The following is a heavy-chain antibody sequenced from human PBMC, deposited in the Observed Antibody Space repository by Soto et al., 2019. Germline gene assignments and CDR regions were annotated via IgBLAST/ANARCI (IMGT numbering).Heavy chain of an antibody. D-gene: IGHD4-17*01. J-gene: IGHJ4*02. CDR2: IYWDDDK. CDR3: AHRLRGDYHY. CDR1: GFSLTTTGVG. Sequence: QITLKESGPTLVKPTQTLTLTCTFSGFSLTTTGVGVGWIRQPPGKAPEWLAVIYWDDDKRYTPSLRSRLTITKDTSKNQVVLTMTNMDPLDTATYYCAHRLRGDYHYWGQGTLVTVSS. V-gene: IGHV2-5*02.